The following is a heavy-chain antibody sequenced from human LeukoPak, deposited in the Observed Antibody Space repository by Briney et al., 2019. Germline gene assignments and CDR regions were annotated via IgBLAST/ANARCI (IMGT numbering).Heavy chain of an antibody. V-gene: IGHV3-9*01. D-gene: IGHD3-22*01. CDR2: ISRNSGSI. Sequence: GGSVRLSCAASGFTFDDYAMHWVRQAPGKGLEWVSGISRNSGSIGYADSVKGRFTISRDNAKNSLYLQMNSLRAEDTALYYCAKAALTYYYDSSGYYSPLGYWGQGTLVTVSS. J-gene: IGHJ4*02. CDR1: GFTFDDYA. CDR3: AKAALTYYYDSSGYYSPLGY.